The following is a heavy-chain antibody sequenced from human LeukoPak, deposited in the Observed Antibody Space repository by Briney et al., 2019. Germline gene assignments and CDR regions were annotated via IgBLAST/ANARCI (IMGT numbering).Heavy chain of an antibody. CDR2: ISGSGGRT. CDR1: GFAFSSYA. CDR3: AKDQGYSGYDPLDY. Sequence: GGSLRLSCAASGFAFSSYAMTWVCEAPGKRVEWVSAISGSGGRTYYVDSVKGRFTISRDNSKNTLYLQMNSLRAEDTAVYYCAKDQGYSGYDPLDYWGQGTLVTVSS. V-gene: IGHV3-23*01. D-gene: IGHD5-12*01. J-gene: IGHJ4*02.